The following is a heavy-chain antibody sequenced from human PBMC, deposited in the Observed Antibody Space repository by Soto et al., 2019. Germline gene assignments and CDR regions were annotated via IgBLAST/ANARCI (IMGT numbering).Heavy chain of an antibody. J-gene: IGHJ4*02. CDR1: GDTFTTYT. Sequence: QVQLVQSGAEVKKPGSSVKVSCKASGDTFTTYTINWVRQAPGQGLEWMGGIVPVLGAGNYAQKFQGRVTITADRSTTTAYLDLSSLRSEDRAVYYCAREGEGIPAHRYWGQGTLVTVSS. CDR2: IVPVLGAG. D-gene: IGHD3-16*01. CDR3: AREGEGIPAHRY. V-gene: IGHV1-69*06.